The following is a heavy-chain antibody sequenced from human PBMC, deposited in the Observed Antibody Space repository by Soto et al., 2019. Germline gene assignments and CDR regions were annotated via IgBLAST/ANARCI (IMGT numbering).Heavy chain of an antibody. J-gene: IGHJ4*02. V-gene: IGHV4-30-4*01. D-gene: IGHD3-22*01. CDR3: ARGWDYYDSSGYSTPFDY. CDR2: IYYSGST. Sequence: QVQLQESGPGLVKPSQTLSLTCTVSGGSISSGDYYWSWIRQPPGKGLEWIGYIYYSGSTYYNPSLQSRVTISVDTSKNQFSLKLSSVTAADTAVYYCARGWDYYDSSGYSTPFDYWGQGTLVTVSS. CDR1: GGSISSGDYY.